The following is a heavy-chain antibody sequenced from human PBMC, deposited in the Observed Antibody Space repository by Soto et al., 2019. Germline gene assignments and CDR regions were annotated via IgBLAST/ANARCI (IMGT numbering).Heavy chain of an antibody. CDR3: ARLEAGVKLDY. CDR2: INVGTDKT. Sequence: ASVKVSCKPSGYSFIKNAIHWVRQAPGQRPEWMGWINVGTDKTKYSEKFQGRVTITTDTSASTAYMELTSLGSEDTAVYYCARLEAGVKLDYWGQGTPVTVSS. CDR1: GYSFIKNA. V-gene: IGHV1-3*01. J-gene: IGHJ4*02.